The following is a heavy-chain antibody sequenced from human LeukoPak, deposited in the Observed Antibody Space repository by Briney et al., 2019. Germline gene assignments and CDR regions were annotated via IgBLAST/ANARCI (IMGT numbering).Heavy chain of an antibody. CDR1: GYTFTSYD. D-gene: IGHD6-19*01. CDR3: ARIPIAVAGVSYYYYMDV. J-gene: IGHJ6*03. Sequence: GASVKVSCKASGYTFTSYDINWVRQATGQGLEWMGWMNPNGGNTGYAQKFQGRVTMTRNTSISTAYMELSSLRSEDTAVYYCARIPIAVAGVSYYYYMDVWGKGTTVTVSS. V-gene: IGHV1-8*01. CDR2: MNPNGGNT.